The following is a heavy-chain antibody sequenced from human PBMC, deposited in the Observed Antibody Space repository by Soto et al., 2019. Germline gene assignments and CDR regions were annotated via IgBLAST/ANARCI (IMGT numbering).Heavy chain of an antibody. D-gene: IGHD6-13*01. Sequence: QVQLVQSGAEVKKPGASVKVSCKASGYTITSYAMHWVRQAPGQRLEWMGWINAGNGNTKYSQKFQGRVTITRDTSASTAYMELSSLRSEDTAVYYCARGVAAAGTVFDYWGQGTLVTVSS. CDR2: INAGNGNT. CDR3: ARGVAAAGTVFDY. CDR1: GYTITSYA. J-gene: IGHJ4*02. V-gene: IGHV1-3*01.